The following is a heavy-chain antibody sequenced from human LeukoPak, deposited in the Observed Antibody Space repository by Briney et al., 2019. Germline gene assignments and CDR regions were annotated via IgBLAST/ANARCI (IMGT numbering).Heavy chain of an antibody. D-gene: IGHD3-22*01. CDR2: ISGSGGST. CDR3: ASGLGTLTMIVVVITGFDY. Sequence: GGSLRLSCPASGFTFSSYAMSWVRQAPGKGLEWVSAISGSGGSTYYADSVKGRFTISRDNSKNTLYLQMNSLRAEDTAVYYCASGLGTLTMIVVVITGFDYWGQGTLVTVSS. CDR1: GFTFSSYA. J-gene: IGHJ4*02. V-gene: IGHV3-23*01.